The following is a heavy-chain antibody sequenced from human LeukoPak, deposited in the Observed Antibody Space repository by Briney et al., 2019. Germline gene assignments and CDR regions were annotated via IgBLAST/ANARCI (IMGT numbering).Heavy chain of an antibody. CDR2: IYYSDST. CDR3: ARRSCSGGRCYYAY. V-gene: IGHV4-59*08. Sequence: SETLSLTCTVSGGSISRYYWSWIREPPGKGLEWIGSIYYSDSTDYNPSLMRRVTISVDTSKNQFSLKLSSVTAADTAVYYCARRSCSGGRCYYAYWGQGTLVTVSS. D-gene: IGHD2-15*01. CDR1: GGSISRYY. J-gene: IGHJ4*02.